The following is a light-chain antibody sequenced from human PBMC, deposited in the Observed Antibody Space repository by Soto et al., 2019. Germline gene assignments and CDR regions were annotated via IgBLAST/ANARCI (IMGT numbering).Light chain of an antibody. J-gene: IGKJ1*01. V-gene: IGKV3-20*01. Sequence: EIVLTQSPGTLSLSPGKRATLSCRASQSISSSYLAWYQQRPGQAPRLLIYGASSRATGIPDRFSGSGSGTEFTLTISRQEPEDFAVYYCQQYGSSSWTFGQGTKVEIK. CDR1: QSISSSY. CDR3: QQYGSSSWT. CDR2: GAS.